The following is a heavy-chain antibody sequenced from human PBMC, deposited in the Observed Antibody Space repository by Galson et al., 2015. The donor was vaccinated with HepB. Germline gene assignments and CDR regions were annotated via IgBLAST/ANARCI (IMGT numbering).Heavy chain of an antibody. Sequence: SLRLSCAASGFTFSSYWMSWVRQAPGKGLEWVANIKQDGSEKYYVDSVKGRFTISRDNAKNSLYLQMNSLRAEDTAAYYCARVRGYSGYDVGWFDPWGQGTLVTVSS. CDR1: GFTFSSYW. D-gene: IGHD5-12*01. J-gene: IGHJ5*02. V-gene: IGHV3-7*01. CDR2: IKQDGSEK. CDR3: ARVRGYSGYDVGWFDP.